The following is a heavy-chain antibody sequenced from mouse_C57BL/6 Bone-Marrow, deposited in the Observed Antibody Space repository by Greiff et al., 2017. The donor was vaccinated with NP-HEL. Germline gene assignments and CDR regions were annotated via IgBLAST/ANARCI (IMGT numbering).Heavy chain of an antibody. CDR2: IYPRSGNT. CDR3: AREELTGRKDYFDY. Sequence: VHLVESGAELARPGASVKLSCKASGYTFTSYGISWVKQRTGQGLEWIGEIYPRSGNTYYNEKFKGKATLTADKSSSTAYMELRSLTSEDSAVYFCAREELTGRKDYFDYWGQGTTLTVSS. D-gene: IGHD4-1*01. CDR1: GYTFTSYG. V-gene: IGHV1-81*01. J-gene: IGHJ2*01.